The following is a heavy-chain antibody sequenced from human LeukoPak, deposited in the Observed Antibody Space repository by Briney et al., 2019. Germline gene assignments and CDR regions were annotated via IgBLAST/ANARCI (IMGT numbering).Heavy chain of an antibody. CDR2: INHSGST. Sequence: SETLSLTCAVYGVSFSGYYWSWLRQPPGKGLEWLGEINHSGSTNYNPSLKSRVTISVDTSKNQFSLKLSSVTAADTAVYYCARGRGDRRDGYNYFDYWGQGTLVTVSS. D-gene: IGHD5-24*01. CDR3: ARGRGDRRDGYNYFDY. V-gene: IGHV4-34*01. CDR1: GVSFSGYY. J-gene: IGHJ4*02.